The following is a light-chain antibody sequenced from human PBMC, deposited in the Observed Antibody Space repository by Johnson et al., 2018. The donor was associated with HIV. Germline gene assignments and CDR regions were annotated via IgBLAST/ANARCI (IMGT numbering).Light chain of an antibody. J-gene: IGLJ1*01. V-gene: IGLV1-51*01. CDR2: DNN. CDR3: GTWDSSLSAGRV. CDR1: SSTIGNND. Sequence: QSVLTQPPSVSAAPGQKVTISCSGSSSTIGNNDVSWYQLLPGTAPKLLIYDNNKRPSGIPDRFSGSKSGTSATLGITGLQTGDEADYYCGTWDSSLSAGRVFGTGTKVTVL.